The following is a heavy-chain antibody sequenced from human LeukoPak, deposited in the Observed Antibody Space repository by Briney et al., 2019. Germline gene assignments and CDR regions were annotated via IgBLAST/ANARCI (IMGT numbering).Heavy chain of an antibody. CDR2: INPNSGGT. Sequence: GASVKVSCKASGYTFTGCYMHWVRQAPGQGLEWMGRINPNSGGTNYAQKFQGRVTMTRDTSISTAYMELSRLRSDDTAVYYCARSYGDYGNHYYYMDVWGKGTTVTVSS. V-gene: IGHV1-2*06. CDR1: GYTFTGCY. CDR3: ARSYGDYGNHYYYMDV. J-gene: IGHJ6*03. D-gene: IGHD4-17*01.